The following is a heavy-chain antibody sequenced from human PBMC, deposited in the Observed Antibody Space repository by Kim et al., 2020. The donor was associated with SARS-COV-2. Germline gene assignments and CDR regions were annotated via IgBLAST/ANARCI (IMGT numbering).Heavy chain of an antibody. V-gene: IGHV3-64D*09. CDR3: VSIWFDP. J-gene: IGHJ5*02. Sequence: NGGSTYYAESVKGRFTISRDNSKNTLYLQMGSLRAEDTAVYYCVSIWFDPWGQGTLVTVSS. CDR2: NGGST.